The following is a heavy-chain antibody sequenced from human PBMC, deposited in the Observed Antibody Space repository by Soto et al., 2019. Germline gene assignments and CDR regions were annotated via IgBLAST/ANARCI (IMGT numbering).Heavy chain of an antibody. CDR1: AGSISSTTYY. CDR2: IFYSGST. D-gene: IGHD6-13*01. CDR3: ARLTYSTTWYFDY. J-gene: IGHJ4*02. V-gene: IGHV4-39*01. Sequence: SETLSLICTVSAGSISSTTYYWGWIRQPPGKGLEWIGSIFYSGSTYYNPSLKSRVTMSVDTSKNQFSLKLRSVTATDTAVYYCARLTYSTTWYFDYWGQGTLVTVSS.